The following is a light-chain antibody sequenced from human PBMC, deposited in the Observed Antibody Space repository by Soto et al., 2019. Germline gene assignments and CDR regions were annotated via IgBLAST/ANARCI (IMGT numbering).Light chain of an antibody. J-gene: IGKJ3*01. CDR3: QQYGCSPSFI. CDR2: AAS. CDR1: ETVDSNS. Sequence: IGLTQSPGTLSLAPGERATLSCRASETVDSNSLAWYQQKPGQAPRLLIYAASRRATGIPDRFIGSGSGTAFSLIITSLEPEDFAVYYCQQYGCSPSFIFGAGT. V-gene: IGKV3-20*01.